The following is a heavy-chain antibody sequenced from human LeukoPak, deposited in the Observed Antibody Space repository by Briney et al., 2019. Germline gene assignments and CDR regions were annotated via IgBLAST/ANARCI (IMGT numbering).Heavy chain of an antibody. V-gene: IGHV3-11*01. CDR3: ARASDYYDSSGTNYYYYYMDV. CDR2: ISRSGSTI. Sequence: GGSLRLSCATSGFTFSDYYMTWIRQAQGRGLEWLSYISRSGSTIYYADSVKGRFTIPRDNAKNSLYLQMDSLRADDTAVYYCARASDYYDSSGTNYYYYYMDVWGNGTTVTVSS. CDR1: GFTFSDYY. J-gene: IGHJ6*03. D-gene: IGHD3-22*01.